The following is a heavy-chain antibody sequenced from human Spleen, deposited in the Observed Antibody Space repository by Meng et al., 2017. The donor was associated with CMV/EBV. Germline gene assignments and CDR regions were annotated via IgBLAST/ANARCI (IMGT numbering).Heavy chain of an antibody. Sequence: ASVKVSCKTSGYTFTGYYMHWVRQAPGQGLEWMGWINPNSGATNYAQKFQGRVTMTRDTSMRTAYMDLSRLKSDDTAVYYCARVGGCSSTSCYNSYYYYGMDVWGQGTTVTVSS. J-gene: IGHJ6*02. CDR3: ARVGGCSSTSCYNSYYYYGMDV. CDR2: INPNSGAT. V-gene: IGHV1-2*02. D-gene: IGHD2-2*01. CDR1: GYTFTGYY.